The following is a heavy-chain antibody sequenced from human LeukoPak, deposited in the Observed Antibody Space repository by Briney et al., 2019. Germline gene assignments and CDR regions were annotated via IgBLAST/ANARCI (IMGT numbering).Heavy chain of an antibody. D-gene: IGHD2-2*01. CDR1: GGSISSGSYY. CDR2: IYTSGST. V-gene: IGHV4-61*02. Sequence: SETLSLTCTVSGGSISSGSYYWSWIRQPAGKGLEWIGRIYTSGSTNYNPSLKSRVTISVDTSKNQFSLKLSSVTAADTAVYYCARTYCSSTSCYRLFAFDIWGQGTMVTVSS. CDR3: ARTYCSSTSCYRLFAFDI. J-gene: IGHJ3*02.